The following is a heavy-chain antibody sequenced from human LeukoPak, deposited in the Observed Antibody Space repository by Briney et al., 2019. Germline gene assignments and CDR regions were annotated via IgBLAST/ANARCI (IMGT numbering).Heavy chain of an antibody. D-gene: IGHD6-19*01. V-gene: IGHV3-21*01. Sequence: GGSLRLSCAVSGFTFSSYIMSWVRQAPGKWLEWVSSISSSGTYKYYADSVKGRFTISRDNAKNSLYLQMNSLRAEDTAVYYCAKGKDSVAGATNDYWGQGTLVTVSS. CDR3: AKGKDSVAGATNDY. J-gene: IGHJ4*02. CDR1: GFTFSSYI. CDR2: ISSSGTYK.